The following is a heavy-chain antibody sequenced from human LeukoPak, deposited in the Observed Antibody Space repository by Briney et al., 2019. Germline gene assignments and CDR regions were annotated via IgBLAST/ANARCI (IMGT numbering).Heavy chain of an antibody. CDR1: GGTWSSYA. J-gene: IGHJ6*02. Sequence: SVRFACNASGGTWSSYAISWVRQAPEQGLEWMGRIIPILGIANYAQKFQGRVTITADKSTSTAYMELSSLRSEDTAVYYCARSQGSYGIYYYYGMDVWGQGTTVTVSS. CDR2: IIPILGIA. CDR3: ARSQGSYGIYYYYGMDV. D-gene: IGHD5-18*01. V-gene: IGHV1-69*04.